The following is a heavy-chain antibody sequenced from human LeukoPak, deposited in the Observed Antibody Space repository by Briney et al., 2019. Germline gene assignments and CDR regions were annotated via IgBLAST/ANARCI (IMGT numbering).Heavy chain of an antibody. CDR1: GYIFTSYG. Sequence: ASVKVSCKASGYIFTSYGISWVRQAPGQGLEWMGWISVYNGNTNYAQKVQGRVTMTTDTSTSTAYMELRSLRSDDTAVYYCAREFSNDYVWGSYDCWGQGTLVIVSS. D-gene: IGHD3-16*01. CDR2: ISVYNGNT. V-gene: IGHV1-18*01. CDR3: AREFSNDYVWGSYDC. J-gene: IGHJ4*02.